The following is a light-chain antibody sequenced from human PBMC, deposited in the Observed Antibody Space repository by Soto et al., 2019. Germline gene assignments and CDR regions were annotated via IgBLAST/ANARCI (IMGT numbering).Light chain of an antibody. CDR3: SSYTTNNLDI. J-gene: IGLJ1*01. V-gene: IGLV2-14*02. CDR1: SNDVWTYNL. Sequence: QSALTQPASVSGSPGQSITISCTASSNDVWTYNLVSWYQQHPGKAPKLMIYEITNRPSGVSNRFSGSKSGNTASLTISGLQAEDEGDYYCSSYTTNNLDIFGSGTKLTVL. CDR2: EIT.